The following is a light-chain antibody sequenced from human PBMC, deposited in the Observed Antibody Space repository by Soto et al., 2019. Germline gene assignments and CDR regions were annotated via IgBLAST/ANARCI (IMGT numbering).Light chain of an antibody. CDR2: SAS. CDR3: QQRSNWPRN. CDR1: QSVSSK. Sequence: EIVMTQSPAPLSLSPGQRATLSCRASQSVSSKLAWYQQRPGQAPRLLIYSASTRATGIPARFSGSGSGTEFTLTISSLQSEDFAVYYCQQRSNWPRNFGQGTRLE. V-gene: IGKV3-15*01. J-gene: IGKJ5*01.